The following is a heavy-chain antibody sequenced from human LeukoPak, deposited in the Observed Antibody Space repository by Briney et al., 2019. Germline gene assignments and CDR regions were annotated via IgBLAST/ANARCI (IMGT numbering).Heavy chain of an antibody. CDR2: IYYSGST. CDR3: ARGKRGYSYGTFDY. CDR1: GASVSDGNYY. J-gene: IGHJ4*02. Sequence: SETLSLTCSVSGASVSDGNYYWSWIRQPPGKGLEWIGYIYYSGSTNYNPSLKSRVTISVDTSKNQFSLKLSSVTAADTAVYYCARGKRGYSYGTFDYWGQGTLVTVSS. V-gene: IGHV4-61*01. D-gene: IGHD5-18*01.